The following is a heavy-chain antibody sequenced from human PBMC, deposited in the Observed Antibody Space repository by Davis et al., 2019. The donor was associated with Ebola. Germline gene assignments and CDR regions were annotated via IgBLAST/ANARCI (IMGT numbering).Heavy chain of an antibody. CDR3: AREKRGYCTGGICYTSNAFDI. D-gene: IGHD2-8*02. V-gene: IGHV4-38-2*02. CDR2: IYHSGST. Sequence: SETLSLTCSVSGDSVSSRFWSWIRQPPGKGLEWIGSIYHSGSTYYNPSLKSRVTISIDTSKNQFSLKLRSVTAADTAVYYCAREKRGYCTGGICYTSNAFDIWGQGTMVTVFS. CDR1: GDSVSSRF. J-gene: IGHJ3*02.